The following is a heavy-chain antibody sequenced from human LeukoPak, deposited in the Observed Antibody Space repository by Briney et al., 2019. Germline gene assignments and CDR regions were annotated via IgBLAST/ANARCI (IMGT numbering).Heavy chain of an antibody. CDR2: IVVASGNT. J-gene: IGHJ4*02. CDR3: ARDQVVWELLRGTLGFDY. Sequence: SVKFSCKASGFTFTSSAVQWVRQARGQRLEWIGWIVVASGNTNYAQKFQERVTITRDMSTSTAYMELRSLRSDDTAVYYCARDQVVWELLRGTLGFDYWGQGTLVTVSS. V-gene: IGHV1-58*01. CDR1: GFTFTSSA. D-gene: IGHD1-26*01.